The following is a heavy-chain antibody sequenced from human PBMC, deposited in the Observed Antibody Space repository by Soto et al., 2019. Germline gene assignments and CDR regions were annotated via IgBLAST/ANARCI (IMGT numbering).Heavy chain of an antibody. J-gene: IGHJ6*02. CDR2: IIDTGGT. D-gene: IGHD2-15*01. CDR3: AKGFGGQKVVEMDV. CDR1: GFTFSSYA. V-gene: IGHV3-23*01. Sequence: PGGSLRLSCVASGFTFSSYAMNWVRQAPGKGLEWVSGIIDTGGTFYADSVKGRFTISRDNSKNTLYLQLNSLRAEDTGVYYCAKGFGGQKVVEMDVWGQGTTVTVSS.